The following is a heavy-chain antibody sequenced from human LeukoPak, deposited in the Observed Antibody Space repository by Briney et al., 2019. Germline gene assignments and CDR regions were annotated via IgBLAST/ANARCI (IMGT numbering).Heavy chain of an antibody. D-gene: IGHD6-6*01. V-gene: IGHV4-39*07. Sequence: SETLSLTCTVSGGSISGSSYYWSWIRQPPGKGLEWIGEINHSGSTNYNPSLKSRVTISVDTSKNQFSLKLSSVTAADTAVYYCARLEYSTPNFFDYWGQGTLVTVSS. CDR2: INHSGST. CDR3: ARLEYSTPNFFDY. CDR1: GGSISGSSYY. J-gene: IGHJ4*02.